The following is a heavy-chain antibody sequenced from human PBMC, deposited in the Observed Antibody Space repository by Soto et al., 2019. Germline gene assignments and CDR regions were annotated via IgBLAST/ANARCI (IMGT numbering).Heavy chain of an antibody. Sequence: PSETLSLTCAVSSGSIISSNWWSLVRHPPGKGLEWIGEIYHSGSTNYNPSLKSRVTISVDKSKNQFSLKLSSVTAADTAVYYCASGTDSGEYSGSFDIWRQAPLVTVPS. CDR3: ASGTDSGEYSGSFDI. J-gene: IGHJ3*02. CDR1: SGSIISSNW. V-gene: IGHV4-4*02. CDR2: IYHSGST. D-gene: IGHD4-17*01.